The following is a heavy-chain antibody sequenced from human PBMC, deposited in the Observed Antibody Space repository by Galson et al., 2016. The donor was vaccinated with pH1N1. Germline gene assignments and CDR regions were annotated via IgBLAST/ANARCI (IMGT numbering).Heavy chain of an antibody. Sequence: SLRLSCAASGFSLSPFWMTWVRQAPGKGLEWVANINQDGSVQYYVDSVKGRFTISRDNAKNSLYLQMDTLRAEDTAVYYCAKDRAANYGDYWDYWGQGTLVTVSS. CDR1: GFSLSPFW. D-gene: IGHD4-17*01. CDR2: INQDGSVQ. J-gene: IGHJ4*02. CDR3: AKDRAANYGDYWDY. V-gene: IGHV3-7*01.